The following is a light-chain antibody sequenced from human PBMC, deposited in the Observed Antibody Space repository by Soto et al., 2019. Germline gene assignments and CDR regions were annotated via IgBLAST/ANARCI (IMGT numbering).Light chain of an antibody. V-gene: IGKV3-20*01. J-gene: IGKJ5*01. Sequence: EIVLTQSPGTLSLSPGEGATLSCRAIQSVSSSYLAWYQQKPGQAPRLLIYGASSRATGIPDRFSGSGSGTDFTLTISRLEPEDFAVYYCQQYGSSRITFGQGTRLE. CDR2: GAS. CDR3: QQYGSSRIT. CDR1: QSVSSSY.